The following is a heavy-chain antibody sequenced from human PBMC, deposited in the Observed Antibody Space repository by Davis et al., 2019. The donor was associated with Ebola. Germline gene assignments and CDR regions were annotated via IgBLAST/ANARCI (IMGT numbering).Heavy chain of an antibody. D-gene: IGHD7-27*01. Sequence: AASVKVSCKASGYTFTLYDINWVRQATGQGLEWMGWMNPNSGNTGYAQRFQGRVTMTWNTSISTAYMELSSLESKDTAVYYCARGLSPNWGPWRTDSAFDIWGLGTVVTVSS. J-gene: IGHJ3*02. CDR2: MNPNSGNT. V-gene: IGHV1-8*01. CDR1: GYTFTLYD. CDR3: ARGLSPNWGPWRTDSAFDI.